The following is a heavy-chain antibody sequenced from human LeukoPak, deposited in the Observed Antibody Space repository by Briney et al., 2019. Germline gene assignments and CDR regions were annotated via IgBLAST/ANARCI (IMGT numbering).Heavy chain of an antibody. CDR3: ARSYYDTFDH. CDR1: GGSISSYY. CDR2: IYYSGST. D-gene: IGHD3-22*01. V-gene: IGHV4-59*01. Sequence: SETLSLTCTVSGGSISSYYWSWIRQPPGKGLEWIGYIYYSGSTNYNPSLKSRVTISVDTSKNQFSLKLNSVTAADTAVYYCARSYYDTFDHWGQGTLVTVSS. J-gene: IGHJ4*02.